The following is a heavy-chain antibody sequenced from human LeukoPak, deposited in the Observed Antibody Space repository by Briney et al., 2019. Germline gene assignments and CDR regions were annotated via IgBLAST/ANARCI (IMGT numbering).Heavy chain of an antibody. D-gene: IGHD3-16*01. J-gene: IGHJ5*02. V-gene: IGHV4-61*02. CDR2: IYTSGST. CDR3: ARDLIKGARFDP. CDR1: GGSISSGSYY. Sequence: PSETLSLTCTVSGGSISSGSYYWSWIRPPAGKGLEWIGRIYTSGSTNYNPSPKSRVTISVDTSKNQFSLKLSSVTAADTAVYYCARDLIKGARFDPWGQGTLVTVSS.